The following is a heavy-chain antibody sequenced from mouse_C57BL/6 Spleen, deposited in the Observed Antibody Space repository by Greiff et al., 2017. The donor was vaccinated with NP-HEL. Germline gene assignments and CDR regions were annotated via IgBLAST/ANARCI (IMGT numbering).Heavy chain of an antibody. CDR2: IDPSDSYT. Sequence: VQLQQSGAELVMPGASVKLSCKASGYTFTSYWMHWVKQRPGQGLEWIGEIDPSDSYTNYNQKFKGKSTLTVDKSSSTAYMHLSSLTSEDSAVYYCARRGTTVVSYFDYWGQGTTLTVSS. V-gene: IGHV1-69*01. CDR1: GYTFTSYW. D-gene: IGHD1-1*01. CDR3: ARRGTTVVSYFDY. J-gene: IGHJ2*01.